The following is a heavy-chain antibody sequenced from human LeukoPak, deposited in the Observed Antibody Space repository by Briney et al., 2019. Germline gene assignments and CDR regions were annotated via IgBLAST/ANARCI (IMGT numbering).Heavy chain of an antibody. CDR3: ARERELHCSSSSCYPYYFDY. D-gene: IGHD2-2*01. Sequence: SETLSLTCTVSGGSISSHYWSWIRQPPEKGLEWIGYIYYSGSTNYNPSLKSRVTISVDTSKNQFSLKVSSVTAADTAVYYCARERELHCSSSSCYPYYFDYWGQGTLVTVSS. CDR2: IYYSGST. CDR1: GGSISSHY. J-gene: IGHJ4*02. V-gene: IGHV4-59*11.